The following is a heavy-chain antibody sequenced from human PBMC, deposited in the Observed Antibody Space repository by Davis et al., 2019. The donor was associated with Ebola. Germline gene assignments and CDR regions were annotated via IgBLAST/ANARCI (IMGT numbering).Heavy chain of an antibody. Sequence: SETLSLTCAVYGGSFSGYYWTWIRQPPGKGLEWIGDINHSGRNNYNPSLKSRVAISVDTSKNQFSLRVTSVTAADTAVYYCASGVPGYWGQGTLVIVSS. J-gene: IGHJ4*02. CDR1: GGSFSGYY. D-gene: IGHD4/OR15-4a*01. V-gene: IGHV4-34*01. CDR2: INHSGRN. CDR3: ASGVPGY.